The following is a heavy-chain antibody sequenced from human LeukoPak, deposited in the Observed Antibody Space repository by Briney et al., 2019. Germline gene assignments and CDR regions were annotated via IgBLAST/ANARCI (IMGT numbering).Heavy chain of an antibody. J-gene: IGHJ6*02. CDR3: AKVGYYDFWSGYRLYGMDV. CDR1: GFTFSSYA. CDR2: ISGSGGST. Sequence: PGGSLRLSCAASGFTFSSYAMSWVRQAPGKGLEWVSAISGSGGSTYYADSVKGRFTISRDNSKNTLYLQMNNLRAEDTAVYYCAKVGYYDFWSGYRLYGMDVWGQGTTVTVSS. D-gene: IGHD3-3*01. V-gene: IGHV3-23*01.